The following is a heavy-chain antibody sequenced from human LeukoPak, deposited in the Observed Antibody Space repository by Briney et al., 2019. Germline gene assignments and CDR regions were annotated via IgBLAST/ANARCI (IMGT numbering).Heavy chain of an antibody. CDR1: GFTFSSYD. CDR2: ISGSGGSP. J-gene: IGHJ4*02. CDR3: AKTGALGSSSTYVDY. D-gene: IGHD6-13*01. Sequence: GGSLRLSCAASGFTFSSYDMSWVRQAPGKGLEWVSGISGSGGSPYYADSVKGRFTISRDNSENSLFLQMNSLRAEDTAVCYCAKTGALGSSSTYVDYWGQGILVTVSS. V-gene: IGHV3-23*01.